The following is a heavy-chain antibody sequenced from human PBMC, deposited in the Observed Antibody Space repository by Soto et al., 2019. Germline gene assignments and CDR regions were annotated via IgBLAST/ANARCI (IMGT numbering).Heavy chain of an antibody. Sequence: SLRLSCAASGFTFSNYGMHWVRQAPGKGLEWVAITWHDGNNKYYADSVRGRFIISRDNSKNRLYLQMNSLRAEDTAVYYCASDLVGASDSYGLDVWGQGTPVTVSS. V-gene: IGHV3-33*01. CDR1: GFTFSNYG. J-gene: IGHJ6*02. CDR3: ASDLVGASDSYGLDV. CDR2: TWHDGNNK. D-gene: IGHD1-26*01.